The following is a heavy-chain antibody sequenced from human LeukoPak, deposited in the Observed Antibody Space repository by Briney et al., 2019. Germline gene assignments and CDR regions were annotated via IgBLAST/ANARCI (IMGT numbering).Heavy chain of an antibody. Sequence: GGSLRLSCAASGFTVNDKYMTWVRQAPGKGVEWVSLIYNDGRTYYADSVKGRCTISRDNLKNVLYLQMNSLKVEDTALYYCARGFFLSGYLDAFDIWGQGTVVTVPS. CDR1: GFTVNDKY. CDR3: ARGFFLSGYLDAFDI. D-gene: IGHD3-22*01. CDR2: IYNDGRT. J-gene: IGHJ3*02. V-gene: IGHV3-53*01.